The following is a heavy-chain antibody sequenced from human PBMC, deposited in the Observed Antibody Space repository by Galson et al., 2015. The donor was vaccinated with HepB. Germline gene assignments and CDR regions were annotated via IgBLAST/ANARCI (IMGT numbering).Heavy chain of an antibody. J-gene: IGHJ4*02. CDR1: GGSFSGYY. CDR3: ARICRAAAGCDY. CDR2: INHSGST. D-gene: IGHD6-13*01. Sequence: SETLSLTCAVYGGSFSGYYWSWIRQPPGKGLEWIGEINHSGSTNYNPSPKSRVTISVDTSKNQFSLKLSSVTAADTAVYYCARICRAAAGCDYWGQGTLVTVSS. V-gene: IGHV4-34*01.